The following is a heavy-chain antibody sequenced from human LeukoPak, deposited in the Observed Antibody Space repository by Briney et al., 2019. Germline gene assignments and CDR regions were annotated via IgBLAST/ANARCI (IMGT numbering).Heavy chain of an antibody. CDR3: AKYEYYYDSSGYYYY. CDR2: ISGSGGST. Sequence: GSLRLSCAASGFTFSSYAMSWVRQAPGKGLEWVSAISGSGGSTYYADSVKGRFTISRDNSKNTLYLQMNSLRAEDTAVFYCAKYEYYYDSSGYYYYWGQGTLVTVSS. D-gene: IGHD3-22*01. V-gene: IGHV3-23*01. J-gene: IGHJ4*02. CDR1: GFTFSSYA.